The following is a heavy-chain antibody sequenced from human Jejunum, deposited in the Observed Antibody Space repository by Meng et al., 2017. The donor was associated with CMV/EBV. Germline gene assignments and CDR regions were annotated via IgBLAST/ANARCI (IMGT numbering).Heavy chain of an antibody. D-gene: IGHD2-2*01. CDR1: GFAFSGDW. CDR2: INADGTTS. CDR3: VTNLYCSTDGCRNY. J-gene: IGHJ4*02. V-gene: IGHV3-74*01. Sequence: GFAFSGDWMHWVRQAPGNGLMLVSRINADGTTSGYADSVKGRFTISRDNANNMLYLQLDSLRAEDTAVYYCVTNLYCSTDGCRNYWGQGTLVTVSS.